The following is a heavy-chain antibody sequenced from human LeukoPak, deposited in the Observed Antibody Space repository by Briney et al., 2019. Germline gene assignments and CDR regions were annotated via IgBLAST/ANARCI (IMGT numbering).Heavy chain of an antibody. D-gene: IGHD1-26*01. J-gene: IGHJ4*02. V-gene: IGHV3-66*01. CDR2: IYSGGST. Sequence: GGSLRLSCAASGFTVSSNHMSWVRQAPGKGLEWVSVIYSGGSTYYADSVKGRFTISRDNSKNTLYLQMNSLRAEDTAVYYCARGGGIVGATTLFDYWGQGTLVTVSS. CDR1: GFTVSSNH. CDR3: ARGGGIVGATTLFDY.